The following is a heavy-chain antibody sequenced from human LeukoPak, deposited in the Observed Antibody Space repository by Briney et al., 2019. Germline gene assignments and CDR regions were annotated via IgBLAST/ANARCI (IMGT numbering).Heavy chain of an antibody. CDR3: ANSPVAGGY. V-gene: IGHV3-30*18. J-gene: IGHJ4*02. CDR1: GFTFSSYG. Sequence: GGSLRLSCAASGFTFSSYGMHWVRQAPGKGLEWVAVISYDGSNKYYADSVKGRFTISRDNSENMLYLQMNSLRAEDTAVYYCANSPVAGGYWGQGTLVTVSS. CDR2: ISYDGSNK. D-gene: IGHD6-19*01.